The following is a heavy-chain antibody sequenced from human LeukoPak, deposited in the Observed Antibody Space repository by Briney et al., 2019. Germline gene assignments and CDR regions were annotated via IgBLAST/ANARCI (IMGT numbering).Heavy chain of an antibody. D-gene: IGHD1-1*01. CDR3: AKAYRDERYYFDY. Sequence: PGGSLRLSCAASRLTFSSYAMNWVRQAPGKGLEGVSGISGSGDNTYYADSVKGRFTISRDNSKNTLSLQMNSLRAEDTAVYYCAKAYRDERYYFDYWGQGTLVTVSS. CDR2: ISGSGDNT. V-gene: IGHV3-23*01. CDR1: RLTFSSYA. J-gene: IGHJ4*02.